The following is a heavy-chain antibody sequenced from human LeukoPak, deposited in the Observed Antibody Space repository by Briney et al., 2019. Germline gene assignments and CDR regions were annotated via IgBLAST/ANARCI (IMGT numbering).Heavy chain of an antibody. J-gene: IGHJ4*02. Sequence: GGSLRLSCAASGFTFSSYAMSWVRQPPGKGLEWVSAISGSGGSTYYADSVKGRFTISRDNSKNTLYLQMNSLRAEDTAVYYCAKDLGGSSEIFDYWGQGTLVTVSS. CDR3: AKDLGGSSEIFDY. V-gene: IGHV3-23*01. D-gene: IGHD1-26*01. CDR2: ISGSGGST. CDR1: GFTFSSYA.